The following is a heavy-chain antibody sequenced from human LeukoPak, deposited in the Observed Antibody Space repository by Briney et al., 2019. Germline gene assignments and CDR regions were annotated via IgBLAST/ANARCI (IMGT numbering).Heavy chain of an antibody. Sequence: GGSLRLSCAASGFTFSNYAMNWVRQAPGKGLEWVSGISGSGGSTYYVDSVKGRFTISRDNSKNTLYLQMNSLRVEDTAVYYCSSAGPANDYWGQGTLVTVSS. CDR1: GFTFSNYA. D-gene: IGHD6-13*01. J-gene: IGHJ4*02. CDR2: ISGSGGST. CDR3: SSAGPANDY. V-gene: IGHV3-23*01.